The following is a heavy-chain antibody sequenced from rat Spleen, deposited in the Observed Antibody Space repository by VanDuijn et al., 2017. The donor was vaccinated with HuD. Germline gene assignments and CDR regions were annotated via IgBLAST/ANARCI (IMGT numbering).Heavy chain of an antibody. CDR2: ISSGGST. CDR3: TRDYGGYVMDA. V-gene: IGHV2S12*01. J-gene: IGHJ4*01. D-gene: IGHD1-11*01. CDR1: GFSLTSNG. Sequence: QVQLKESGPGLVQPSQTLSLTCTVSGFSLTSNGVSWVRQPPGKGLEWIAAISSGGSTYYNSALKSRLSISRDTSKSQVFLKMNSLQTEDTAIYFCTRDYGGYVMDAWGQGASVTVSS.